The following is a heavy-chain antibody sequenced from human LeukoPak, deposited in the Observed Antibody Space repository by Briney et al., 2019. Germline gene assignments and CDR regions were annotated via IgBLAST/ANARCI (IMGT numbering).Heavy chain of an antibody. Sequence: GGSLRLSCAASGFTFRSHAMHWVRQDPGKGLEWVAVISYDGGNTYYVDSVKGRFTISRDNAKNTLYLQMNSLSSEDTAVYYCARDGLGGAFDICGQGTTVTVSS. J-gene: IGHJ3*02. CDR1: GFTFRSHA. CDR3: ARDGLGGAFDI. CDR2: ISYDGGNT. V-gene: IGHV3-30*01.